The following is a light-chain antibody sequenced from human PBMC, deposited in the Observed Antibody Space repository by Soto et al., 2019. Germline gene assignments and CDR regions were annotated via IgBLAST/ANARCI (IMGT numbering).Light chain of an antibody. CDR1: SRDVGGYNY. Sequence: VLTHPPSASRAPGQSLAISCTGTSRDVGGYNYVSWYQQHPGKAPKLMIYEVNKRPSGVPDRFSGSKSGNPASLTVPGLQAEDEADYYCSSYAGSSNVFGTGTKLTVL. V-gene: IGLV2-8*01. CDR3: SSYAGSSNV. J-gene: IGLJ1*01. CDR2: EVN.